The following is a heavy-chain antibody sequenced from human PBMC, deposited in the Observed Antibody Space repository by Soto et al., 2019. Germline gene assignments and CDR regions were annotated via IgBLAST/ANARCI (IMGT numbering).Heavy chain of an antibody. V-gene: IGHV5-51*01. J-gene: IGHJ6*02. Sequence: GESLKISCKGSGYSFTSYWIGWVRQMPGKGLEWMGIIYPGDSDTRYSPSFQGQVTISADKSISTAYLQWSSLKASDTAMYYCARALYGSGSSNYGMDVWGQGTTVTVSS. CDR1: GYSFTSYW. D-gene: IGHD3-10*01. CDR3: ARALYGSGSSNYGMDV. CDR2: IYPGDSDT.